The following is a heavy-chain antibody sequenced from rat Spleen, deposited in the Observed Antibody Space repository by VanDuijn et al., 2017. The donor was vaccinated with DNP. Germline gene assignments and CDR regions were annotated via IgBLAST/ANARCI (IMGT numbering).Heavy chain of an antibody. V-gene: IGHV5-29*01. CDR1: GFTFSYYG. D-gene: IGHD1-1*01. CDR2: IIYDGSSA. Sequence: EVQLVESGGGLVQPGRSLKLSCAASGFTFSYYGMAWVRQPPKKGLEWVATIIYDGSSAYYLDSVKDRFTISRDNAKNTLYLQMNSLRSEDTATYYCARDPAWCAMDAWGQGTSVTVSS. CDR3: ARDPAWCAMDA. J-gene: IGHJ4*01.